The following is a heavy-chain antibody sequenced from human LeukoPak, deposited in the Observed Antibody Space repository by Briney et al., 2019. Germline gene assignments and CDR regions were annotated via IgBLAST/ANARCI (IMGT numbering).Heavy chain of an antibody. CDR2: INGGGGST. D-gene: IGHD1-26*01. V-gene: IGHV3-23*01. CDR1: GFTYTNYA. J-gene: IGHJ4*02. Sequence: GGSLRLSCAASGFTYTNYAMNWVRQAPGKGLEWVSAINGGGGSTYYADSVKGRFTISRDNSKNTLYLQMNSLRAEDTAVYHCAKLSGSYRLDYWGQGTLVTVSS. CDR3: AKLSGSYRLDY.